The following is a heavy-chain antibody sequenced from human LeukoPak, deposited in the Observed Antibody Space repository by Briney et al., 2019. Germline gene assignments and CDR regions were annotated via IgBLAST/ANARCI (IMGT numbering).Heavy chain of an antibody. J-gene: IGHJ6*03. D-gene: IGHD2-2*02. CDR3: ARAGRDCSSTSCYMYYYYMDV. Sequence: GGSLRLSCAASGFTFSDYYMSWIRQAPGKGLEWISYISSSGRITHYTDSVKGRFTISRDNAKNSLYLQMNSLRAEDTAVYYCARAGRDCSSTSCYMYYYYMDVWGKGTTVTVSS. V-gene: IGHV3-11*04. CDR1: GFTFSDYY. CDR2: ISSSGRIT.